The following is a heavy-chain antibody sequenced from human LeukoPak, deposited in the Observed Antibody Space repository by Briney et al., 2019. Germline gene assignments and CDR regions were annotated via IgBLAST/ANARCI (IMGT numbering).Heavy chain of an antibody. CDR3: AKEYEWELPDWFDP. D-gene: IGHD1-26*01. CDR2: ILYDGSNK. V-gene: IGHV3-30*18. J-gene: IGHJ5*02. CDR1: GFTFSSYG. Sequence: GGSLRLSCAASGFTFSSYGMHWVRQAPGKGLERVAVILYDGSNKYYADSVKGRFTISRDNSKNTLYLQMNSLRAEDTAVYYCAKEYEWELPDWFDPWGQGTLVTVSS.